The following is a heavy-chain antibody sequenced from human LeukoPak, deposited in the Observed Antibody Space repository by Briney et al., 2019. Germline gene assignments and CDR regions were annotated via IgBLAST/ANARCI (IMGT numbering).Heavy chain of an antibody. Sequence: GSLRLSCAASGFTFSSYSMNWVRQPPGKGLEWIGTIYYSGNTYFNPSLKSRVTISVDTSKNQFSLKLSSVTAADTAVYYCARQLRPYSSSWYVIDYWGQGTLVTVSS. CDR2: IYYSGNT. V-gene: IGHV4-39*01. CDR3: ARQLRPYSSSWYVIDY. CDR1: GFTFSSYSMN. J-gene: IGHJ4*02. D-gene: IGHD6-13*01.